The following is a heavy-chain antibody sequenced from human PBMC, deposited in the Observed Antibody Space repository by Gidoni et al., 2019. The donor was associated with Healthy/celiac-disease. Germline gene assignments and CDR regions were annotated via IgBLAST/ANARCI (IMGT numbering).Heavy chain of an antibody. V-gene: IGHV3-43*01. CDR3: AKATRESLDY. D-gene: IGHD3-10*01. CDR2: IGWDGGRT. J-gene: IGHJ4*02. CDR1: GFNFDDYT. Sequence: EVQLVESGGGVVQPGGSLRLSRAAAGFNFDDYTMHWVRQAPGKGLEWVSLIGWDGGRTYYADSVKGRFTISRNNSKNSLYLQMNSLRTEDTALYYCAKATRESLDYWGQGTLVTVSS.